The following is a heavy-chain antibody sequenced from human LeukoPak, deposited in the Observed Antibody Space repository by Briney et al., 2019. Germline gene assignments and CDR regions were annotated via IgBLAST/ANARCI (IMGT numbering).Heavy chain of an antibody. Sequence: SVQVSCKASGGTFSSYAISWVRQAPGQGLEWMGGIIPIFGTANYAQKFQGRVTITTDESTSTAYMELSSLRSEDTAVYYCASGLYYDILTGYYKDYYYYMDVWGKGTTVTVSS. CDR1: GGTFSSYA. CDR2: IIPIFGTA. D-gene: IGHD3-9*01. V-gene: IGHV1-69*05. J-gene: IGHJ6*03. CDR3: ASGLYYDILTGYYKDYYYYMDV.